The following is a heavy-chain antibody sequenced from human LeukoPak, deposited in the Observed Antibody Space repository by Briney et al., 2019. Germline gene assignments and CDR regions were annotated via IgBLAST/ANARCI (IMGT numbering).Heavy chain of an antibody. CDR2: IKKDGSEK. CDR3: ARSLPYGTTWYGRSDF. V-gene: IGHV3-7*03. Sequence: PGGSLRLSCTASGFIFSGSWMAWIRQAPGKGLEWVAIIKKDGSEKYYVDSMKGRFTISRDNAKNSLFLQMNSLRAEDTAIYYCARSLPYGTTWYGRSDFWGQGTLVTVSS. J-gene: IGHJ4*02. D-gene: IGHD6-13*01. CDR1: GFIFSGSW.